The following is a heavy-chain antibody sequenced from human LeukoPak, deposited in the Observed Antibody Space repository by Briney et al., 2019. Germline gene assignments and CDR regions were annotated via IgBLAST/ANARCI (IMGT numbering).Heavy chain of an antibody. CDR1: GGSISSGGYY. J-gene: IGHJ4*02. CDR2: IYYSGST. Sequence: PSQTLSLTCTVSGGSISSGGYYWSWIRQHPGKGLEWIGYIYYSGSTYYNPSLKSRVTISVDTSKNQFSLKLSSVTAADTAVYYCARAPTPFGVAYYFDYWGQGTLVTVSS. V-gene: IGHV4-31*03. CDR3: ARAPTPFGVAYYFDY. D-gene: IGHD3-3*01.